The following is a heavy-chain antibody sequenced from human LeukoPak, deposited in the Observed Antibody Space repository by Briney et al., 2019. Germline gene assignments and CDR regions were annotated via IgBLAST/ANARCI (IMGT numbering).Heavy chain of an antibody. CDR2: IKGDGSHT. Sequence: GGSLRLSCAASGFTFRDYWMHWIRHAPGKGLVWVSRIKGDGSHTIYADSVKGRFTISRDNAKNTLYLQMKSLRVEDTALYYCVRNWDHFDFDSWGQGTLVTVSS. CDR3: VRNWDHFDFDS. CDR1: GFTFRDYW. J-gene: IGHJ5*01. V-gene: IGHV3-74*01. D-gene: IGHD1-26*01.